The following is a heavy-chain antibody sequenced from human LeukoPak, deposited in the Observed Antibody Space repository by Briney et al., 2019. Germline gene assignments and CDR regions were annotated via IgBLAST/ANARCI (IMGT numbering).Heavy chain of an antibody. CDR1: GFTFSSYG. D-gene: IGHD2-2*01. CDR2: ISYDGSNK. Sequence: GGSLRLSCAASGFTFSSYGMHWVRQAPGKGLEWVAVISYDGSNKYYADSVKGRFTISRDNSKNTLYLQMNSLRAEDTAVYYCAKWESGDIVVVPAARVWFDPWGQGTLVTVSS. J-gene: IGHJ5*02. CDR3: AKWESGDIVVVPAARVWFDP. V-gene: IGHV3-30*18.